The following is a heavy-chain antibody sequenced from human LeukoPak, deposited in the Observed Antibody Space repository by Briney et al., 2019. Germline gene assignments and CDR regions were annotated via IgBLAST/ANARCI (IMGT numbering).Heavy chain of an antibody. D-gene: IGHD1-14*01. Sequence: GGSLRLSCAASGFTISDYHMSWISQAPGKGLEWVSYSSSSSSYTYADSVKGRFTISRDNAENSLYLQMNSLRVEDTAVYYCARALTNPGYYFDCWGQGTLVTVSS. CDR1: GFTISDYH. CDR2: SSSSSSYT. CDR3: ARALTNPGYYFDC. J-gene: IGHJ4*02. V-gene: IGHV3-11*05.